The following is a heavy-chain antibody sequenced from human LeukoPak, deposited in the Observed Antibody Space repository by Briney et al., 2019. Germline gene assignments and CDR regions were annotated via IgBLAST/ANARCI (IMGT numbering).Heavy chain of an antibody. D-gene: IGHD6-13*01. J-gene: IGHJ4*02. V-gene: IGHV3-23*01. CDR2: ISDSGGST. CDR1: GFTFSSYA. CDR3: ARGYGSSWPFDY. Sequence: GGSLRLSCAASGFTFSSYAMSWVRQAPGKGLEWVSVISDSGGSTYYADSVKGRFTISRDNSKNTLYLQMNSLRAEDTAVYYCARGYGSSWPFDYWGQGTLVTVSS.